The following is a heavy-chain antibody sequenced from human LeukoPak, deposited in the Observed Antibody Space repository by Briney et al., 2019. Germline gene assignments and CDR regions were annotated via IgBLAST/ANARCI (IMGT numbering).Heavy chain of an antibody. D-gene: IGHD4-17*01. J-gene: IGHJ4*02. CDR2: IIPILDLA. CDR1: GYTFTSYG. CDR3: ATPSRTEDGDYGVC. V-gene: IGHV1-69*04. Sequence: SVKVSCRASGYTFTSYGINWVRQAPGHGLEWMGRIIPILDLAHYTQKFQGRLTITADKSTNTSYMELTSLTAEDTAVYYCATPSRTEDGDYGVCWGQGTLVTVSS.